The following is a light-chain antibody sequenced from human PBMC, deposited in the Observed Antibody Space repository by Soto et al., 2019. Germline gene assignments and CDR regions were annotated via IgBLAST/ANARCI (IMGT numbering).Light chain of an antibody. Sequence: EIVLTQSPATLSLSPGERATLSCRASQGVSIYLAWYQQKPGQAPRLLIHDASKRATGIPARFSGSGSGTDFTLTISSLEPEDSAVYYCQQRFTWPLTFGGGTKVEIK. V-gene: IGKV3D-11*01. J-gene: IGKJ4*01. CDR3: QQRFTWPLT. CDR2: DAS. CDR1: QGVSIY.